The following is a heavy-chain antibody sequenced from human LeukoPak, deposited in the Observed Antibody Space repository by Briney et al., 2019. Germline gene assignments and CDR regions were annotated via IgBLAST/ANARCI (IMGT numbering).Heavy chain of an antibody. J-gene: IGHJ5*02. CDR2: ISAYNGNT. Sequence: ASVKVSCKASGYTFTSYGISWGRQAPGQGLEWMGWISAYNGNTNYAQKVQGRVTITTDESTTTAYMELSSLRSEDTAVYYCARARSPSSGYLLRDHNWFDPWGQGTLVTVSS. CDR3: ARARSPSSGYLLRDHNWFDP. CDR1: GYTFTSYG. V-gene: IGHV1-18*01. D-gene: IGHD3-22*01.